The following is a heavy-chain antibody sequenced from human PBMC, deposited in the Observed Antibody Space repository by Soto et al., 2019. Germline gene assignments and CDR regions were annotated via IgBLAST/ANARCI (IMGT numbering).Heavy chain of an antibody. V-gene: IGHV3-30-3*01. Sequence: QVQLVESGGGVVQPGRSLRLSCAASGFTFSSYAMHWVRQAPGKGLEWVAVISYDGSNKYYADSVKGRFTISRDNSKNTLYLQMNSLSAEDTAVYYCARPSSASYYYYGMDVWSQGSTGIV. CDR1: GFTFSSYA. J-gene: IGHJ6*02. CDR3: ARPSSASYYYYGMDV. CDR2: ISYDGSNK. D-gene: IGHD6-6*01.